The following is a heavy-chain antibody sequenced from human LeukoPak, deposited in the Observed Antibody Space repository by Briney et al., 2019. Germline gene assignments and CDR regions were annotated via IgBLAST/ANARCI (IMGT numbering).Heavy chain of an antibody. D-gene: IGHD3-10*01. J-gene: IGHJ4*02. CDR1: GGSINSSSYY. CDR3: ARTSTMVWEVDAFDI. Sequence: SETLSLTCTVSGGSINSSSYYWGWIRQPPGKGLEWIGSIYYSGSTYYNPSLKSRVTISVDTSKNQFSLKLSSVTAADTAVYYCARTSTMVWEVDAFDIWGQGTPVTVSS. V-gene: IGHV4-39*01. CDR2: IYYSGST.